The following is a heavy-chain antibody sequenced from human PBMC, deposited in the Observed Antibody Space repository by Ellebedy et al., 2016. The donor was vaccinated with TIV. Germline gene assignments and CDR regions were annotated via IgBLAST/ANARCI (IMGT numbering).Heavy chain of an antibody. CDR2: INHSGSS. CDR3: ARGGYCSGGSCYSGVLVDY. J-gene: IGHJ4*02. CDR1: GGTFSDYY. D-gene: IGHD2-15*01. Sequence: SETLSLTXAVYGGTFSDYYWSWIRQPPGKGLEWIGEINHSGSSNYNPSLKSRVTISVDTSKNQFSLKLSSVTAADTAVYYCARGGYCSGGSCYSGVLVDYWGQGTLVTVSS. V-gene: IGHV4-34*01.